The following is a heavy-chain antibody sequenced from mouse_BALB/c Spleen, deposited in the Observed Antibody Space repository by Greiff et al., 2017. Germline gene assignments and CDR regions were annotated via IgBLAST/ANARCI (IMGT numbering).Heavy chain of an antibody. CDR2: ISYSGST. CDR1: GYSITSDYA. CDR3: ARNDYERAWFAY. J-gene: IGHJ3*01. D-gene: IGHD2-4*01. V-gene: IGHV3-2*02. Sequence: VQLKESGPGLVKPSQSLSLTCTVTGYSITSDYAWNWIRQFPGNKLEWMGYISYSGSTSYNPSLKSRISITRDTSKNQFFLQLNSVTTEDTATYYCARNDYERAWFAYWGQGTLVTVSA.